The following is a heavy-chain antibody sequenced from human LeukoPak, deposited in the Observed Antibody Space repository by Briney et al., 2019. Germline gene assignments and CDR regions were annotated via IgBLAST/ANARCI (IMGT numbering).Heavy chain of an antibody. Sequence: GASVKVSCKASGYTFTTYGISWVRQAPGQGLEWMGYIITYNGNTNYAQKLQGRVTMTTDTSTSTAYMELRSLRSDDTAVYYYARDTKRSRARWENLGIDPWGQGTLVTVSS. V-gene: IGHV1-18*01. CDR2: IITYNGNT. CDR3: ARDTKRSRARWENLGIDP. CDR1: GYTFTTYG. J-gene: IGHJ5*02. D-gene: IGHD3-16*01.